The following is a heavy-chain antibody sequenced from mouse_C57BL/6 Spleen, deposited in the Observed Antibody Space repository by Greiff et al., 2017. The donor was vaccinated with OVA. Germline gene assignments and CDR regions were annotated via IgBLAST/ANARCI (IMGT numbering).Heavy chain of an antibody. V-gene: IGHV5-17*01. CDR1: GFTFSDYG. J-gene: IGHJ4*01. CDR3: ARGFYYDYDENAMDY. CDR2: ISSGSSTI. Sequence: EVHLVESGGGLVKPGGSLKLSCAASGFTFSDYGMHWVRQAPEKGLEWVAYISSGSSTISYADTVKGRFTISRDNAKNILFLQMTSLRSEDTAMYYCARGFYYDYDENAMDYWGQGTSVTVSS. D-gene: IGHD2-4*01.